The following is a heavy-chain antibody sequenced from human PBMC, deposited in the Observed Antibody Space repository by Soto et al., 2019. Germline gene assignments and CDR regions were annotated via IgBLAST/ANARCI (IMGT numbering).Heavy chain of an antibody. V-gene: IGHV3-23*01. CDR1: GFTFINYA. CDR2: ISGNGANT. CDR3: AKDYGSSRYFFDY. J-gene: IGHJ4*02. D-gene: IGHD6-19*01. Sequence: SCAASGFTFINYAMSWVRQAPGEGLEWVSTISGNGANTHYADSVKGRFSISRDNSKNTLYIQMNSLRAEDTAVYYCAKDYGSSRYFFDYWGQGALVTVSS.